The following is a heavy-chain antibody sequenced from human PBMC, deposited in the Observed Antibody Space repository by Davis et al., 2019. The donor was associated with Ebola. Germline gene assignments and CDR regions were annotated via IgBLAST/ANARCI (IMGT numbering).Heavy chain of an antibody. D-gene: IGHD1-26*01. V-gene: IGHV3-7*01. Sequence: GGSLRLSCAASGFTISTYWMNCVRQVPGKGLEWVANIKQDGSERYYVDSVRGRFTISRDNAKNSLYLQMNSLRVDDTAVYYCVGEIRSLRSSWGQGTLVTVSS. CDR3: VGEIRSLRSS. CDR2: IKQDGSER. J-gene: IGHJ5*02. CDR1: GFTISTYW.